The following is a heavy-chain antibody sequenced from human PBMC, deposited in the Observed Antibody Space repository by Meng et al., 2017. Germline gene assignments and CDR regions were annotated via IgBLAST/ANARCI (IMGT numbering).Heavy chain of an antibody. CDR3: AKDRYYYDSSGYYDLDH. V-gene: IGHV3-48*03. J-gene: IGHJ4*02. CDR2: ISSSGSTI. D-gene: IGHD3-22*01. CDR1: GFTFSSYE. Sequence: GESLKISCAASGFTFSSYEMNWVRQAPGKGLEWVSYISSSGSTIYYADSVKGRFTISRDNAKNSLYLQMNSLRAEDTAVYYCAKDRYYYDSSGYYDLDHWGQGTLVTVSS.